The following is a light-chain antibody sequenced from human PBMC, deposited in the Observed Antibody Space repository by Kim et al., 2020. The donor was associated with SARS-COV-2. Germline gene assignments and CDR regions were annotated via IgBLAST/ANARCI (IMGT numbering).Light chain of an antibody. CDR1: SSNIGSNT. Sequence: EMMKTPAASGTPGQRVTISCSGSSSNIGSNTVNWYQQLPGTAPKLLIYSNNQRPSGVPDRFSGSKSGTSASLAISGLQSEDEADYYCAAWDDSLNGWVFGGGTKLTVL. J-gene: IGLJ3*02. V-gene: IGLV1-44*01. CDR2: SNN. CDR3: AAWDDSLNGWV.